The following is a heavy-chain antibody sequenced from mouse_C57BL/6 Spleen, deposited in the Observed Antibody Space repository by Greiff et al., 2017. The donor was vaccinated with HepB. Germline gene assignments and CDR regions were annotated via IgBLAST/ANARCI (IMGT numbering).Heavy chain of an antibody. D-gene: IGHD1-1*01. CDR1: GYAFSSSW. J-gene: IGHJ4*01. CDR3: AGCYYGSSTGYAMDY. Sequence: VMLVESGPELVKPGASVKISCKASGYAFSSSWMNWVKQRPGKGLEWIGRIYPGDGDTNYNGKFKGKATLTADKSSSTAYMQLSSLTSEDSAVYFCAGCYYGSSTGYAMDYWGQGTSVTVSS. V-gene: IGHV1-82*01. CDR2: IYPGDGDT.